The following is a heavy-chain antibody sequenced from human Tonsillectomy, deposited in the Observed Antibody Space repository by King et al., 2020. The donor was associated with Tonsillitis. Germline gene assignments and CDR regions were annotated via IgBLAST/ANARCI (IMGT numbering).Heavy chain of an antibody. CDR1: GGSISSYY. CDR3: ARHGRGDGYHNGWVDP. J-gene: IGHJ5*02. Sequence: VQLQESGPGLVKPSETLSLTCTVSGGSISSYYCSWIRQPPGKGLEWIGYIYYSGSTNYNPSLKSRVTLSVDTSKNQFSLKLSSVTAADTAVYYCARHGRGDGYHNGWVDPWGQGTLVTVSS. V-gene: IGHV4-59*01. D-gene: IGHD5-24*01. CDR2: IYYSGST.